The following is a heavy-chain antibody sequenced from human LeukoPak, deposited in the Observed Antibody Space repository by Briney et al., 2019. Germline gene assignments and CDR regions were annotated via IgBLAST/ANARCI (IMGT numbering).Heavy chain of an antibody. CDR2: IHYTGST. J-gene: IGHJ4*02. Sequence: PSETLSLTCTVSGGSISGYYWSWIRQPPGKGLQFIGYIHYTGSTNYNPSLESRVTLSVDTSKNQFSLKLSSVTAADTAVYYCARLQADRGYCSSTSCYPSYFDYWGQGTLVTVSS. V-gene: IGHV4-59*08. CDR3: ARLQADRGYCSSTSCYPSYFDY. CDR1: GGSISGYY. D-gene: IGHD2-2*01.